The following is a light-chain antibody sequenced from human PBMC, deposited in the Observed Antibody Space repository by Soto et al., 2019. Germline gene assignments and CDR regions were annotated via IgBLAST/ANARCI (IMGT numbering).Light chain of an antibody. Sequence: EIVLTQSPGTLSLSPGERATLSCRASQSVSSSYLAWYQQKPGQAHRLLIYGAYNRATGIPARFTGSGSGTDFTLTISRLEPEDVAVYYCQRYGSSPTFGGGTKVEIK. CDR3: QRYGSSPT. V-gene: IGKV3-20*01. CDR1: QSVSSSY. J-gene: IGKJ4*01. CDR2: GAY.